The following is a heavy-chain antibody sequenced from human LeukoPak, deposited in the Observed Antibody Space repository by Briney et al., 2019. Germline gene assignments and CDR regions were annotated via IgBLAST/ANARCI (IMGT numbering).Heavy chain of an antibody. J-gene: IGHJ4*02. D-gene: IGHD3-22*01. CDR2: IYTGGST. CDR3: ARSDSSGYYFFDY. V-gene: IGHV3-53*01. Sequence: VSVIYTGGSTKSADSVKGRFTISRDNSKNTLYLQMNSLRAEDTAVYYCARSDSSGYYFFDYWGQGTLVTVSS.